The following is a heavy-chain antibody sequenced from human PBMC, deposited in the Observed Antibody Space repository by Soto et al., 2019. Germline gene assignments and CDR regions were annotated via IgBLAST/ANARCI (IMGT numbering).Heavy chain of an antibody. Sequence: GGSLRLSCAASGFTFSSYAMSWVRQAPGKGLEWVSAISGSGGSTYYADSVKGRFTISRDNSKNTLYLQMNSLRAEETAVYYCAKSVIAARPALVDYWGQGTLVTVSS. D-gene: IGHD6-6*01. CDR1: GFTFSSYA. CDR3: AKSVIAARPALVDY. CDR2: ISGSGGST. V-gene: IGHV3-23*01. J-gene: IGHJ4*02.